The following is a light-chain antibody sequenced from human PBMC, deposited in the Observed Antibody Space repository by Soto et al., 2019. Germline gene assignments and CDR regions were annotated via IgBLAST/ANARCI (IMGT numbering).Light chain of an antibody. CDR3: QQYDNPIT. CDR2: DAS. Sequence: DIQMTQSPSSLSASVGDRVTITCQASQDISNYLNWYQQKPGKAPKLLIYDASNLETGVPSRFXGSXXXXXXXXXXXXXXXXDXAXYXXQQYDNPITSGQGTRLEIK. CDR1: QDISNY. V-gene: IGKV1-33*01. J-gene: IGKJ5*01.